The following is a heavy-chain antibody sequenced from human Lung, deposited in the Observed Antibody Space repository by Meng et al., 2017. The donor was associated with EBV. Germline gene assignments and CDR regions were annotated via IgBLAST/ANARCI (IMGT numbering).Heavy chain of an antibody. J-gene: IGHJ3*02. V-gene: IGHV6-1*01. CDR1: GDSVSSNSAA. D-gene: IGHD4-23*01. Sequence: QGQLQQSGPGRVEPSXPLSLTCRISGDSVSSNSAAGNWIRQSPSRGLEWLGRTYYNSKWYNDYAVSVKGRIIIISDTSKNQFSLQLNSMTPEDTAVYYCARDLRAFGGDAFDIWGPGTTVTVSS. CDR3: ARDLRAFGGDAFDI. CDR2: TYYNSKWYN.